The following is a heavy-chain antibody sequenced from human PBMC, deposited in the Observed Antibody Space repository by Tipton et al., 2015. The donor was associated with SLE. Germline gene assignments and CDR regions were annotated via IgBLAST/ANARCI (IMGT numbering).Heavy chain of an antibody. CDR2: ISSTGFT. CDR3: ARHHGSGWLYGLDV. D-gene: IGHD6-19*01. J-gene: IGHJ6*02. V-gene: IGHV4-61*02. CDR1: GGSISRGGHY. Sequence: TLSLTCTVSGGSISRGGHYWSWIRQPAGKGLEWIGRISSTGFTAYNPSVKSRVTISVDTSKTQFSLKLSSVTAADTAVYYCARHHGSGWLYGLDVWGQGTTVTVS.